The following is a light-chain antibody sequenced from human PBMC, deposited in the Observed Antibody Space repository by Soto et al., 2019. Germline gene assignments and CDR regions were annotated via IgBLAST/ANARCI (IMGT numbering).Light chain of an antibody. CDR3: QQSYSTPRT. Sequence: DIQMTQSPSSLSASVGDRVTITCRASQSISSYLNWYQQKPGKAPKLLIYAASSLQSGVPSRFSGSGSGTDFTLTISSLKPEDFATYYCQQSYSTPRTFGQGNTVEIK. V-gene: IGKV1-39*01. CDR1: QSISSY. J-gene: IGKJ1*01. CDR2: AAS.